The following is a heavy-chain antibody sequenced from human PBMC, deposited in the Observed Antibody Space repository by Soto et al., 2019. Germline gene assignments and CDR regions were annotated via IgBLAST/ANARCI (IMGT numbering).Heavy chain of an antibody. CDR3: ARGGGNVPFDS. V-gene: IGHV4-30-2*06. CDR2: IGHLENT. Sequence: QLRLQESGSGVVRTSETLSLTCTVSGGSITHGGFSWSWIRQSPGKGLEWIGYIGHLENTYFHPTLKSRLIMSIDRSKNDFSLNLRSVTAADRAVYYCARGGGNVPFDSWGQGVLVSVSS. CDR1: GGSITHGGFS. J-gene: IGHJ4*02. D-gene: IGHD5-12*01.